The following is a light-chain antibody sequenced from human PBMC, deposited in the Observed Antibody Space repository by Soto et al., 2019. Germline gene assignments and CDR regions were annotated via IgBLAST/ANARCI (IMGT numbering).Light chain of an antibody. V-gene: IGLV2-14*01. CDR3: NSYTTSSTLV. CDR2: EVT. Sequence: QSVLTQPASVSGSPGQSITISCTGTSSDVGAFNFVSWYQQHPGKAPKLIIYEVTNRPSGVSNRFSGSKSGNTASLTISGLQAEDEAHFYCNSYTTSSTLVFGTGTKVTVL. J-gene: IGLJ1*01. CDR1: SSDVGAFNF.